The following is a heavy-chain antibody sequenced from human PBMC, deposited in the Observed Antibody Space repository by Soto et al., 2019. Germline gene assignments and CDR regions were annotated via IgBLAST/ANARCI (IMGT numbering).Heavy chain of an antibody. CDR1: GGTFSSYA. CDR3: ARAGIAAAAYYYGMDV. D-gene: IGHD6-13*01. CDR2: IIPIFGTA. J-gene: IGHJ6*02. V-gene: IGHV1-69*13. Sequence: GASVKVSCKASGGTFSSYAISWVRQAPGQGLEWMGGIIPIFGTANYAQKFQGRVTITADESTSTAYMELSSLRSEDTAVYYCARAGIAAAAYYYGMDVWGQGTTVTVSS.